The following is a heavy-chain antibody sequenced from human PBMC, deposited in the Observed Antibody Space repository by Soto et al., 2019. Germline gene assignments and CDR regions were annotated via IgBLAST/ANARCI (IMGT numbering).Heavy chain of an antibody. CDR1: GFTVSSNY. V-gene: IGHV3-53*01. J-gene: IGHJ3*02. CDR2: IYSGGST. CDR3: ACHYDYVWGSYRYSPPII. Sequence: GGSLRLSCAASGFTVSSNYMSWVRQAPGKGLEWVSVIYSGGSTYYADSVKGRFTISRDNSKNTLYLQMNSLRAEDTAVYYCACHYDYVWGSYRYSPPIIWGQGTMVTVS. D-gene: IGHD3-16*02.